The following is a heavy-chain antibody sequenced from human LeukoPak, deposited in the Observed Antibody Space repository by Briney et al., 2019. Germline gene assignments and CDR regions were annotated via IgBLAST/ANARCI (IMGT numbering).Heavy chain of an antibody. J-gene: IGHJ6*02. V-gene: IGHV1-2*02. D-gene: IGHD6-13*01. CDR3: ARGGIALSYYGMDV. Sequence: ASVKVSCKASGYTFTGHYVHWVRQAPGQGLEWMGWINPNSGGTNYAQKFQGRVTMARDTSISTAYMELSRLRSDDTAVYYCARGGIALSYYGMDVWGQGTTVTVSS. CDR1: GYTFTGHY. CDR2: INPNSGGT.